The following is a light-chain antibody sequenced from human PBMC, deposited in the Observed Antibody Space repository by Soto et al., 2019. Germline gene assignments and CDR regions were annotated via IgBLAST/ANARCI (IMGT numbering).Light chain of an antibody. V-gene: IGKV3-20*01. Sequence: EIVFTQSPCTLSLSPGDRATVSCRASQSISINYLAWYQQKPGQAPRLLIYGASSRATGIPDRFSGSGSGTDFTLTISRLEPEDFAVYYCQQYGNSLLYTFGQGTKVDSK. CDR3: QQYGNSLLYT. CDR2: GAS. CDR1: QSISINY. J-gene: IGKJ2*01.